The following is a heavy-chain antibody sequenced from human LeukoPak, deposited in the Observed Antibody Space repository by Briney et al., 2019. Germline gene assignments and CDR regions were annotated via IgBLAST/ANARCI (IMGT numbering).Heavy chain of an antibody. CDR1: GFTFSSYG. CDR2: ISYDGSNK. J-gene: IGHJ4*02. CDR3: AKFVGHDYFVDEFDY. D-gene: IGHD2/OR15-2a*01. V-gene: IGHV3-30*18. Sequence: PGRSLRLSCAASGFTFSSYGMHWVRQAPGKGLEWVAVISYDGSNKYYADSVKGRFTISRDNSKNTLYLQMNSLRAEDTAVYYCAKFVGHDYFVDEFDYWGQGTLVTVSS.